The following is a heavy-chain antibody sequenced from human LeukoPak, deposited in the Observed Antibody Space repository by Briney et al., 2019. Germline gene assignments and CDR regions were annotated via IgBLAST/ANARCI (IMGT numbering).Heavy chain of an antibody. CDR1: GFTFDDYA. CDR3: AREPYPNYYDILTGYWSYYYGMDV. CDR2: ISWNSGSI. J-gene: IGHJ6*02. D-gene: IGHD3-9*01. V-gene: IGHV3-9*01. Sequence: GGSLRLSCAASGFTFDDYAMHWVRQAPGKGLEWVSGISWNSGSIGYADSVKGRFTISRDNAKNSLYLQMNSLRAEDTAVYYCAREPYPNYYDILTGYWSYYYGMDVWGQGTTVTVSS.